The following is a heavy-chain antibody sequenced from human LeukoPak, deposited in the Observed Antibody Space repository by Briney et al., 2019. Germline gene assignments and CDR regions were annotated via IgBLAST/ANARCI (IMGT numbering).Heavy chain of an antibody. CDR2: VYQSGST. J-gene: IGHJ4*02. CDR1: DYSISSGYY. V-gene: IGHV4-38-2*01. Sequence: SETLSLTCAVSDYSISSGYYWGCIRQPPGKGLEWIGSVYQSGSTYYSPSLMSRVTISVDTSNNQFSLKLTSVTAADTAIYYCARHPDLRWPRSFDYWGQGTLVSVSS. D-gene: IGHD1-14*01. CDR3: ARHPDLRWPRSFDY.